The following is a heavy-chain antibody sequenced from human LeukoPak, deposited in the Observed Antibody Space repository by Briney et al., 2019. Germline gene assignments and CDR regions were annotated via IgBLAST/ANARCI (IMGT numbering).Heavy chain of an antibody. J-gene: IGHJ3*02. D-gene: IGHD6-19*01. CDR1: GGSFSGYY. V-gene: IGHV4-34*01. CDR2: INRSGST. CDR3: ARTQWLVVSAFDI. Sequence: PSETLSLTCAVYGGSFSGYYWSWIRQPPGKGLEWIGEINRSGSTNYNPSLKSRVTISVDTSKNQFSLKLSSVTAADTAVYYCARTQWLVVSAFDIWGQGTMVTVSS.